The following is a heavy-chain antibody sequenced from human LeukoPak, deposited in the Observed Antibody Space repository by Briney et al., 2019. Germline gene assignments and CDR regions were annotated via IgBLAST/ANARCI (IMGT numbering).Heavy chain of an antibody. CDR1: GYTFTSFG. CDR3: ARDPTSRNENVRAWFDP. Sequence: ASLKVSCKASGYTFTSFGFSWLHQAPGQGLEWMGWISTYNGNTYYAQKFQGRIALTTDSSTGTAYLELRRLTSDDTAVYYCARDPTSRNENVRAWFDPWGQGTLVTVSS. D-gene: IGHD2/OR15-2a*01. CDR2: ISTYNGNT. J-gene: IGHJ5*02. V-gene: IGHV1-18*01.